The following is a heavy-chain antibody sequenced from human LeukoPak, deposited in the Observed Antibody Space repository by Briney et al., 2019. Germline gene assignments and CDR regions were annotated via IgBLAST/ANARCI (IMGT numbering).Heavy chain of an antibody. CDR3: TRDRGSTYPGYFDL. V-gene: IGHV3-49*03. CDR2: IRSKAYGGTT. D-gene: IGHD3-10*01. CDR1: GFTFGDYA. J-gene: IGHJ2*01. Sequence: TGGSLRLSCTASGFTFGDYAMNCFRQAPGKGLEWVGFIRSKAYGGTTEYAASVKGRFTISRDDSKTIAFLQMNSLKTEDTAVYYCTRDRGSTYPGYFDLWGRGTLVTVSS.